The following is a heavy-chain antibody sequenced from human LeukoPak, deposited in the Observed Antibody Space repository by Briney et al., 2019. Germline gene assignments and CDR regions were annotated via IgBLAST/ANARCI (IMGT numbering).Heavy chain of an antibody. D-gene: IGHD6-19*01. CDR1: GFTFSSYA. CDR3: ATAVASSSGWYADY. V-gene: IGHV3-30-3*01. CDR2: ISYDGSNK. J-gene: IGHJ4*02. Sequence: GGSLRLSCAASGFTFSSYAMHWVRQAPGKGLEWVAVISYDGSNKYYADSVKGRFTISRDNSKNTLYLQMNSLRAEDTAVYYCATAVASSSGWYADYWGQGTLVTVSS.